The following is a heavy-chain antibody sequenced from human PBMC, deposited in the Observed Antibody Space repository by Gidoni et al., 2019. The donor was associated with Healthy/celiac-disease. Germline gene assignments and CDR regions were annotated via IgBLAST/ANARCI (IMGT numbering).Heavy chain of an antibody. CDR1: GGSISSYY. V-gene: IGHV4-59*01. Sequence: QVQLQESGPGLVKPSETLSLTCTASGGSISSYYWSWIRQPPGKGLEWIGYIYYSGSTNYNPSLKSRVTISVDTSKNQFSLKLSSVTAADTAVYYCARVGGIAVAGSNWFDPWGQGTLVTVSS. CDR3: ARVGGIAVAGSNWFDP. CDR2: IYYSGST. D-gene: IGHD6-19*01. J-gene: IGHJ5*02.